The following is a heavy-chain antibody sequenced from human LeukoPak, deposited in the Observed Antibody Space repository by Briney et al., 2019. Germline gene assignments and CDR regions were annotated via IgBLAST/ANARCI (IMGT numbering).Heavy chain of an antibody. CDR1: GFTFNDYA. CDR2: INWNGRDI. J-gene: IGHJ6*03. D-gene: IGHD3-3*01. Sequence: GGSLRLSCAASGFTFNDYAMHWVRQAPGKGLEWVSCINWNGRDIDYADSVKGRFTISRDNAKNSLYLQMNSLRAEDTALYYCAKASGGAYYYYMDVWGKGATVTGAS. CDR3: AKASGGAYYYYMDV. V-gene: IGHV3-9*01.